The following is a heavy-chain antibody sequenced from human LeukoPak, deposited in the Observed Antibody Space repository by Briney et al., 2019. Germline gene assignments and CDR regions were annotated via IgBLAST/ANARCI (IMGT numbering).Heavy chain of an antibody. Sequence: SETLSLTCTVSGGSISSSSYYWGWIRQPPGKGLEWIGSIYYSGSTYYNPSLKSRVTISVDTSKNQFSLKLSSVTAADTAVYYCARGPTYYYGSGSYYPTGYFDLWGRGTLVTVSS. CDR2: IYYSGST. CDR3: ARGPTYYYGSGSYYPTGYFDL. D-gene: IGHD3-10*01. CDR1: GGSISSSSYY. V-gene: IGHV4-39*07. J-gene: IGHJ2*01.